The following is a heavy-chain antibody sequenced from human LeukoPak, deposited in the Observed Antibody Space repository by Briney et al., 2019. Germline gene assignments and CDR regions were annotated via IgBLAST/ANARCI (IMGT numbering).Heavy chain of an antibody. Sequence: ASVKVSCKASGYTFTIYGISWVRQAPGQGLEWMGWISAYNGNTNYAQELQGRVTMTTDTSTSTAYMELRSLRSDDTAVYYCARGYGGSYLYYMDVWGKGTTVTVSS. CDR2: ISAYNGNT. V-gene: IGHV1-18*01. CDR1: GYTFTIYG. CDR3: ARGYGGSYLYYMDV. J-gene: IGHJ6*03. D-gene: IGHD3-16*01.